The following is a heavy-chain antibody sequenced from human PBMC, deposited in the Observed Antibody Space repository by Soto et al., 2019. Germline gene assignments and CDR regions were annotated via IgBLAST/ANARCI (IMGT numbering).Heavy chain of an antibody. CDR2: IYPGGSDT. V-gene: IGHV5-51*01. D-gene: IGHD3-22*01. J-gene: IGHJ4*02. CDR1: GYTFSSYW. CDR3: AITRDSSRQFFFDH. Sequence: GESLKISCKGSGYTFSSYWIGWVRQMPGKGLEWMGIIYPGGSDTRYSPSFQGQVTISADKSISTVYLQWSSLKASDTAMYYCAITRDSSRQFFFDHWGQGTLVTVSS.